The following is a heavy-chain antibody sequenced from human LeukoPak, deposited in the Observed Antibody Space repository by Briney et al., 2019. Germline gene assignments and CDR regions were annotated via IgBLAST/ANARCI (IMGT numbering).Heavy chain of an antibody. V-gene: IGHV3-66*01. CDR1: GFTVSSNY. CDR3: ARGHYDILTGYLTPPDY. D-gene: IGHD3-9*01. J-gene: IGHJ4*02. Sequence: GGSLRLSCAASGFTVSSNYMSWVRQAPGKGLEWVSVIYSGGSTYYADSVKGRFTISRDNSKNTLYLQMNSLRAEDMAVYYCARGHYDILTGYLTPPDYWGQGTLVTVSS. CDR2: IYSGGST.